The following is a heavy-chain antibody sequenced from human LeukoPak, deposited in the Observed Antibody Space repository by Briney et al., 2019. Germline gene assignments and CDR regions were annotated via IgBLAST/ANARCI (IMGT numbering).Heavy chain of an antibody. CDR2: ISWNSGSI. Sequence: PGRSLRLSCAASGFTFDDYAMHWVRQAPGKGLEWVSGISWNSGSIGYADSVKGRFTISRDNAKNSLYLQMNSLRAEDTAVYYCAKASRYSGTFPPDYRGQGTLVTVSP. CDR3: AKASRYSGTFPPDY. J-gene: IGHJ4*02. V-gene: IGHV3-9*01. D-gene: IGHD1-26*01. CDR1: GFTFDDYA.